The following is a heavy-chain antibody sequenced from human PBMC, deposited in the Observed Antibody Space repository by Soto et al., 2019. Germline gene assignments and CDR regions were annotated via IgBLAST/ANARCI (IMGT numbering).Heavy chain of an antibody. J-gene: IGHJ6*02. CDR3: ARESHDSAGSSLGRRLDV. CDR2: INDRGSI. D-gene: IGHD3-10*01. CDR1: GGSFSGYY. V-gene: IGHV4-34*01. Sequence: QVQLQQWGAGPLRPLETLSLTCGVSGGSFSGYYWAWIRQSPGKGLEWIGEINDRGSINYNPSLKSRVSISVDTSKNHYSLNLRSVTAADTAVYYCARESHDSAGSSLGRRLDVWGQGTTVTVSS.